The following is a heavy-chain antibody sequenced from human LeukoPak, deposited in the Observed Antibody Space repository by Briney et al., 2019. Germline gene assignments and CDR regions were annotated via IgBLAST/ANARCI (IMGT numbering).Heavy chain of an antibody. CDR1: GGSISSYY. V-gene: IGHV4-59*12. J-gene: IGHJ2*01. Sequence: SETLSLTCTVSGGSISSYYWSWIRQPPGKGLEWIGYIYYSGSTYYNPSLKSRVTISVDTSKNQFSLKLSSVTAADTAVYYCARGYSYGKDWYFDLWGRGTLVTVSS. CDR3: ARGYSYGKDWYFDL. CDR2: IYYSGST. D-gene: IGHD5-18*01.